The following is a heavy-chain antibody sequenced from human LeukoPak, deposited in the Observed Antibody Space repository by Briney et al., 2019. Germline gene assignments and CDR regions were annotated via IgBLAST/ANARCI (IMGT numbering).Heavy chain of an antibody. CDR3: ARDGGSSADFDY. Sequence: ASVKVSCKASGYTFTDYYMHWVRQAPGQGLEWMGRINPDSGGTNYAQKFRGRVTMTRDTSTSTAYMELSRLRSDDTAVYYCARDGGSSADFDYWGQGTLVTVSS. CDR2: INPDSGGT. CDR1: GYTFTDYY. J-gene: IGHJ4*02. D-gene: IGHD1-26*01. V-gene: IGHV1-2*06.